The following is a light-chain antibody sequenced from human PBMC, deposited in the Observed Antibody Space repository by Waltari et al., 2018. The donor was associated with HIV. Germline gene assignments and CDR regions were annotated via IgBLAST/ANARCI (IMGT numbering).Light chain of an antibody. CDR2: GNT. J-gene: IGLJ2*01. V-gene: IGLV1-40*01. CDR3: QSYDNALSGSL. Sequence: QSVLTQPPSVSGAPGQRATTSCTWTTSTIGAGYDVHWSQQLPGPAPKLLVFGNTNRRSGGPDRCSGAKSGASAALAITGLQAGDEGDYYCQSYDNALSGSLFGGGTKVTVL. CDR1: TSTIGAGYD.